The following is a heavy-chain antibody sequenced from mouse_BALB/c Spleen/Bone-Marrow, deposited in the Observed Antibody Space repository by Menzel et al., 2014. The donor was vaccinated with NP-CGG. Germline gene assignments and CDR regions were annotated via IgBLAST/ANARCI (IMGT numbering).Heavy chain of an antibody. J-gene: IGHJ3*01. V-gene: IGHV1-9*01. D-gene: IGHD1-2*01. CDR3: ARRGHGFAWFAY. CDR2: ILPGSGST. Sequence: VQLQQSGTELMKPGASGKISCKATGYTFSSYWIEWVNQRPGHGLEWIGEILPGSGSTNYNEKVKGKATFTADTSSNTAYMQISSLTSEDSAVYYCARRGHGFAWFAYWGQGTLVTVSA. CDR1: GYTFSSYW.